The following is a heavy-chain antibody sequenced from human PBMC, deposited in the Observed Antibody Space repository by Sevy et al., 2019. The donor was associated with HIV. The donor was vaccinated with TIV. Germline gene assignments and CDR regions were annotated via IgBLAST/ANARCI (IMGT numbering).Heavy chain of an antibody. CDR1: GFTFSDYY. V-gene: IGHV3-11*01. D-gene: IGHD2-15*01. Sequence: GGSLRLSCAASGFTFSDYYMNWIRQAPGKGLEWVSYISSSGSTIYYADSVKGRFTISRDNAKNSLYLQMNSLRAEDTAVYYCARDRCSGGSCYSAGGFDYWGQGTLVTVSS. CDR2: ISSSGSTI. J-gene: IGHJ4*02. CDR3: ARDRCSGGSCYSAGGFDY.